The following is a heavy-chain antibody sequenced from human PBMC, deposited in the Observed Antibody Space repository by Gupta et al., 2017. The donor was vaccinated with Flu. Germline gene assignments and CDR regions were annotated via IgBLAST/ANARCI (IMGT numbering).Heavy chain of an antibody. D-gene: IGHD3-22*01. V-gene: IGHV3-23*01. J-gene: IGHJ5*02. CDR1: GFTFSNYA. CDR3: AKDVTNCDEGPLYYDWIDP. CDR2: ISGSGKST. Sequence: EVHLLESGGGLVQPGGSLRLSCAASGFTFSNYAMTWFRQPPGKGLEVVAAISGSGKSTYYTDYVKSRGTIARDNSTNTMYLQMNSLRGEETAVYYCAKDVTNCDEGPLYYDWIDPRGQGSLVTVSS.